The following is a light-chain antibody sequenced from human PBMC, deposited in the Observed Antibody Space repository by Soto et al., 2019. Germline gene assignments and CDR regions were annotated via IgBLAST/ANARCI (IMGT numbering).Light chain of an antibody. V-gene: IGKV1-27*01. CDR1: QGISIY. CDR3: QKYNSVPVT. J-gene: IGKJ3*01. CDR2: AAS. Sequence: DIPMTQSPSSLSASVGDRVTISCRASQGISIYLAWYQQKPGQVPNLLIYAASTLQSGVPSRFSGSGSGTDFTLTISSLQPEDVATYYCQKYNSVPVTFGPGTKVDIK.